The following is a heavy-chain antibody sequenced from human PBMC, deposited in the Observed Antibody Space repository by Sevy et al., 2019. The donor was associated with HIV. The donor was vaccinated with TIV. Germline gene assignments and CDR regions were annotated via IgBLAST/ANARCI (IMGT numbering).Heavy chain of an antibody. Sequence: GGSLRLSCAASGFGFSNYGLHWVRQAPGKGLEWVTVIWYDGRNPYYADSVKGRLTISRDNSKNMLYLQMNSLRAEDTAVYYCARDRVTWYESSGFDAFDIWGQGTMVNVSS. CDR3: ARDRVTWYESSGFDAFDI. J-gene: IGHJ3*02. V-gene: IGHV3-33*01. D-gene: IGHD3-22*01. CDR1: GFGFSNYG. CDR2: IWYDGRNP.